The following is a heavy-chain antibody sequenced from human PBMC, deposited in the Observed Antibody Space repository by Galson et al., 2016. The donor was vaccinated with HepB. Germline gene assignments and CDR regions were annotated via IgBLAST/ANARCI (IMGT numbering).Heavy chain of an antibody. J-gene: IGHJ6*02. CDR1: GFTFDDYT. Sequence: SLRLSCAASGFTFDDYTMHWVRQAPGKGLEWTSLISWDGRSPFYTDSVEGRFTISRDNRKNTLYLQMNSLTIDDTAVYYCGKDWGSLWESSGKGMDIWGQGTTVIVSS. CDR2: ISWDGRSP. D-gene: IGHD3-10*01. CDR3: GKDWGSLWESSGKGMDI. V-gene: IGHV3-43*01.